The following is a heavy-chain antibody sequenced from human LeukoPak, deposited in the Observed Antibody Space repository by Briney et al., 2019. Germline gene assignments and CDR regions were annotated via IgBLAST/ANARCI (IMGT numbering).Heavy chain of an antibody. CDR2: IKHSGST. CDR3: ARGYIVVVVTATPWFDP. Sequence: SETLSLTCAVYGGSFSGYYWSWIRQPPGKGLEWIGEIKHSGSTNYNPSLKSRVTISIDTSKNQFSLKLSSVTAADTAVYYCARGYIVVVVTATPWFDPWGQGTLVTVSS. CDR1: GGSFSGYY. D-gene: IGHD2-15*01. J-gene: IGHJ5*02. V-gene: IGHV4-34*01.